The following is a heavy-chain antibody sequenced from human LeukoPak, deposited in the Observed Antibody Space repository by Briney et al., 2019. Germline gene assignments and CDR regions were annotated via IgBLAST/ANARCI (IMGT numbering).Heavy chain of an antibody. D-gene: IGHD3-10*01. CDR3: AKSVYHSGNY. CDR2: ISGGTT. V-gene: IGHV3-23*01. Sequence: GGSLRLSCAASGFTISTYGMSWVRQAPGKGLEWVSSISGGTTYYADSVKGRFTISRDNSKDTVSLQMNSLRAEDTAVYYCAKSVYHSGNYWGQGTLVTVSS. J-gene: IGHJ4*02. CDR1: GFTISTYG.